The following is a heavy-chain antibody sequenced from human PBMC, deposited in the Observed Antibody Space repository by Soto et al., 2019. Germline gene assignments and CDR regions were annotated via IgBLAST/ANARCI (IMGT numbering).Heavy chain of an antibody. Sequence: QVQLVQSGAEVKKPGSSVKVSCKASGGTFSSYAISWVRQAPGQGLEWMGGIIPIFGTANYAQKFQGRVTITADESTSTAYMELSSLRSEDTAVYYCARGGTGVRGVTDYYYYYGMDVWGQGTTVTVSS. D-gene: IGHD3-10*01. CDR1: GGTFSSYA. V-gene: IGHV1-69*12. CDR3: ARGGTGVRGVTDYYYYYGMDV. J-gene: IGHJ6*02. CDR2: IIPIFGTA.